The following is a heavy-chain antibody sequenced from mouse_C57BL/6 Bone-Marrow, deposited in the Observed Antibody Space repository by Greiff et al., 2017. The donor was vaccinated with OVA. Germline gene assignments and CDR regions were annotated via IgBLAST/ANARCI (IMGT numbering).Heavy chain of an antibody. CDR2: ISYDGST. V-gene: IGHV3-6*01. Sequence: EVKLMESGPGLVKPSQSLSLTCSVTGYSITSGYYWHWIRQFPGNKLEWMGYISYDGSTNYNQSLKNRISITRDTSKNQFFLKLNSVTTEDTATYYCASETSDYFDYWGQGTTLTVSS. CDR3: ASETSDYFDY. CDR1: GYSITSGYY. J-gene: IGHJ2*01.